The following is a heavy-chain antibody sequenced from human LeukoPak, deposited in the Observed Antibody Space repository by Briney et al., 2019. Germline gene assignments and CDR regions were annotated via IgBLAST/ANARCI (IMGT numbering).Heavy chain of an antibody. J-gene: IGHJ4*02. CDR3: ARAGWFGELYGPHDF. CDR2: IYTSGST. Sequence: SETLSLTCTVSGGSISSYYWSWIRQPAGKGLEWIGRIYTSGSTNYNPSLKSRVTMSVDTSKNQFSLRLTSVIAADTAVYYCARAGWFGELYGPHDFWGQGTLVTVSS. CDR1: GGSISSYY. D-gene: IGHD3-10*01. V-gene: IGHV4-4*07.